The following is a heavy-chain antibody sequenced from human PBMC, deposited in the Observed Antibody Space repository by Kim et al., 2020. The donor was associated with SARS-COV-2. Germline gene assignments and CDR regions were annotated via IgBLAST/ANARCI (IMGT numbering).Heavy chain of an antibody. V-gene: IGHV3-21*01. CDR2: ITGRSSYM. Sequence: GGSLRLSCVGSGFTFGTYNINWFRQTPGKGLEWVSGITGRSSYMYYADSVKGRFTISRDNARNSVYLHMNSLRVEDTAVYYCTRDGSSPSWYYGMDVWGPGTTVTVPS. CDR1: GFTFGTYN. J-gene: IGHJ6*02. CDR3: TRDGSSPSWYYGMDV. D-gene: IGHD6-6*01.